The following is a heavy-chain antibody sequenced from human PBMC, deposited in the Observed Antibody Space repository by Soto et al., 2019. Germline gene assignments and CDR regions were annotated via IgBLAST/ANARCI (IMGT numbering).Heavy chain of an antibody. CDR1: GFTFGTYW. Sequence: EVQLVESGGGLVQPGGSLRLSCAASGFTFGTYWMTWVRQAPGKGLEWVANIKPDGSDKYYVDSVKGRFTMSRDNAGNSLYLQMSSLRVEDTAVYFCARFNYYEGSCFPDYWGRGTLVTVSS. CDR2: IKPDGSDK. V-gene: IGHV3-7*01. D-gene: IGHD3-22*01. CDR3: ARFNYYEGSCFPDY. J-gene: IGHJ4*02.